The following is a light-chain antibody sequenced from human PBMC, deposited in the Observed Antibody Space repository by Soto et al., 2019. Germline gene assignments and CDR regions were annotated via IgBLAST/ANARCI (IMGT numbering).Light chain of an antibody. J-gene: IGLJ3*02. CDR2: DSN. Sequence: QAVVTQPPSASGTPGQRVTISCSGSTSNIGINSVNWYQQLPGTAPKILIYDSNQRPSGVHDRFSGSKSGTSASLAISGLQSEDEADYYCAAWDDSVNGWVFGGGTTHTVL. V-gene: IGLV1-44*01. CDR3: AAWDDSVNGWV. CDR1: TSNIGINS.